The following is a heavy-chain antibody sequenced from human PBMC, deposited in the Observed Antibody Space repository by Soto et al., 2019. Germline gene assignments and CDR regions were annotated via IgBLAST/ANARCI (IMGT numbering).Heavy chain of an antibody. CDR3: ARDYYGSGTLQRTYYYYYYGMDV. D-gene: IGHD3-10*01. CDR1: GGSISSGDYY. J-gene: IGHJ6*02. V-gene: IGHV4-30-4*01. CDR2: IYYSGST. Sequence: SETLSLTCTVSGGSISSGDYYWSWIRQPPGKGLEWIGYIYYSGSTYYNPSLKSRVTISVDTSKNQFSLKLSSVTAADTAVYYCARDYYGSGTLQRTYYYYYYGMDVWGQGTTVTVSS.